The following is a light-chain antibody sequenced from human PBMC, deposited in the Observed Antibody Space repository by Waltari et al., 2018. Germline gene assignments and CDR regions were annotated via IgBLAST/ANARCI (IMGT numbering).Light chain of an antibody. Sequence: QSALTQPASVSGSPGQSITISYTGTSSDVGSYNLVLGYQQYPGKPPKLMVYEVNKRPSGVSHRFSGSKSGNTASLTISGLQAEDEADYYCCSYAGGSTPWVFGGGTKLTVL. CDR2: EVN. V-gene: IGLV2-23*02. J-gene: IGLJ3*02. CDR1: SSDVGSYNL. CDR3: CSYAGGSTPWV.